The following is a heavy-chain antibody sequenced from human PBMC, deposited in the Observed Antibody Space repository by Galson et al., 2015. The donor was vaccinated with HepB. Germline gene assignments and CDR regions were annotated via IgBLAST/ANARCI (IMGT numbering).Heavy chain of an antibody. Sequence: LRLSCAASGFTFSSYAMSWVRQAPGKGLEWVSAISGSGGSTYYADSVKGRFTISRDNSKNTLYLQMNSLRAEDTAVYYCATVEVPKVRGVIDYYYGMDVWGQGTTVTVSS. J-gene: IGHJ6*02. D-gene: IGHD3-10*01. V-gene: IGHV3-23*01. CDR3: ATVEVPKVRGVIDYYYGMDV. CDR2: ISGSGGST. CDR1: GFTFSSYA.